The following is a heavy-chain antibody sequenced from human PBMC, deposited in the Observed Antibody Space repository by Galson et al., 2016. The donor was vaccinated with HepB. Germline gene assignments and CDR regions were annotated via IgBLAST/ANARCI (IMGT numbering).Heavy chain of an antibody. J-gene: IGHJ6*02. D-gene: IGHD4-23*01. V-gene: IGHV3-73*01. CDR1: GFTFSGST. CDR3: CQGGKSGYYYGMDV. CDR2: IRSNAKTDAT. Sequence: SLRLSCAASGFTFSGSTIHWVRQASGKGLEWVGHIRSNAKTDATGYAASVRGRFTISRDDSKNTAYLQMNSLKTDDTAVYYCCQGGKSGYYYGMDVWGQGTTVTVSS.